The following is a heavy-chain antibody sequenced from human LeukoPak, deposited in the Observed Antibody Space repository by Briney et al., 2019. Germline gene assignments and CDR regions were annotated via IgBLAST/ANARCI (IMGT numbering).Heavy chain of an antibody. CDR2: INHSGST. D-gene: IGHD2-15*01. Sequence: SETLSLTCAVYGGSFSGYYWSWIRQPPGKGLEWIGEINHSGSTNYNPSLKSRVTISVDTSKNQFSLKLSSVTAADTAVYYCARALIYCSGGSCYSGSVDHWGQGTLVTVSS. CDR1: GGSFSGYY. V-gene: IGHV4-34*01. J-gene: IGHJ4*02. CDR3: ARALIYCSGGSCYSGSVDH.